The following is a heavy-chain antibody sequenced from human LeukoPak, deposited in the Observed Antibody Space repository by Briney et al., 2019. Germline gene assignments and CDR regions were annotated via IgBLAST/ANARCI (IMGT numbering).Heavy chain of an antibody. Sequence: GGSLRLSCAASGFTFSSYSMNWVRQAPGKGLEWVSYISSSSSTIYYADSVKGRFTISRDNAKNSLYLQMNSLRAEDTAVYYCARSSWDAFDIWGQGTMVTVSS. J-gene: IGHJ3*02. CDR2: ISSSSSTI. CDR3: ARSSWDAFDI. CDR1: GFTFSSYS. V-gene: IGHV3-48*04. D-gene: IGHD2-2*01.